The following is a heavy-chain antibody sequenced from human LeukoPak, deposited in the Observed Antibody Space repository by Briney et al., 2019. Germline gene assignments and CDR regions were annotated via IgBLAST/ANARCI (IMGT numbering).Heavy chain of an antibody. CDR2: IWYDGSNK. CDR3: ARGGGIAVAGLDY. CDR1: GFTFSSYG. V-gene: IGHV3-33*01. Sequence: PGGSLRLSCAASGFTFSSYGMHWVRQAPGKGLEWVAVIWYDGSNKYYADSVKGRFTISRDNSKNTLYLQMNSLRAEDTAVYYCARGGGIAVAGLDYWGQGTLVTVSS. D-gene: IGHD6-19*01. J-gene: IGHJ4*02.